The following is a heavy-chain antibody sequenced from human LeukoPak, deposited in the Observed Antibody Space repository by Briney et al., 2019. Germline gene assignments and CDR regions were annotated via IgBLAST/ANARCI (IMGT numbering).Heavy chain of an antibody. CDR3: ARCGSTSCYTGWFDP. CDR1: GGTLSSYA. Sequence: ASVKVSCKASGGTLSSYAISWVRQAPGQGLEWMGRIIPILGIANYAQKFQGRVTITADKSTSTAYMELSSLRSEDTAVYYCARCGSTSCYTGWFDPWGQGTLVTVSS. CDR2: IIPILGIA. V-gene: IGHV1-69*04. D-gene: IGHD2-2*02. J-gene: IGHJ5*02.